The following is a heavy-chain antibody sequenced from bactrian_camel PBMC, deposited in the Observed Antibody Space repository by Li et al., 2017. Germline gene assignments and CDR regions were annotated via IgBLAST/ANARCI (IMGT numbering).Heavy chain of an antibody. CDR2: LYTVGVSK. D-gene: IGHD1*01. J-gene: IGHJ4*01. CDR1: GDAHASNC. V-gene: IGHV3S40*01. CDR3: AARGPYCYAKLSVADFTY. Sequence: VQLVESGGGSVQAGGSLRLSCAVSGDAHASNCLGWFRQVPGKEHEWVAHLYTVGVSKYYADSVKGRFTISQDNAKNTVYLQMNSLKPEDTAMYYCAARGPYCYAKLSVADFTYWGQGTQVTVS.